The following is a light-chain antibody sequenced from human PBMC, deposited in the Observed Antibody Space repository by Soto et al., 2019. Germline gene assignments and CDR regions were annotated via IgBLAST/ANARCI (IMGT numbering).Light chain of an antibody. V-gene: IGLV2-14*01. CDR3: NSFRVSHLYV. CDR1: SSDIGGYNA. J-gene: IGLJ1*01. Sequence: QSALTQPASVSGSPGQTITISCTGTSSDIGGYNAVSWYQHHPGNAPKLSIYDVTHRPSGVSDRFSASKSGNTASLTNSWLQAEDESDYYCNSFRVSHLYVFGTGTKVTVL. CDR2: DVT.